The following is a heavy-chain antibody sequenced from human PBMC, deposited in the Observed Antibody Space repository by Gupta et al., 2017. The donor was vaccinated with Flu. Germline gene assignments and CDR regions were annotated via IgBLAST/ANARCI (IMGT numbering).Heavy chain of an antibody. V-gene: IGHV4-38-2*02. CDR1: GYSISSGYY. CDR2: LYHSGST. CDR3: ARDHTF. J-gene: IGHJ6*02. Sequence: QVQLQESGPGLVKPSETLSLTCAVSGYSISSGYYWGWIRQPPGKGLEWIGSLYHSGSTYYNPSLKSRVTISVDTSKNQFSLKLSSVTAADTAVYYCARDHTFWGQGTTVTVSS.